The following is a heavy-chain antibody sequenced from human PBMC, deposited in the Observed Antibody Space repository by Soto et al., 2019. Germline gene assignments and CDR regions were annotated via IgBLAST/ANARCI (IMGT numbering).Heavy chain of an antibody. V-gene: IGHV3-30*12. CDR1: RFVFSDSA. Sequence: GGSLRLSCEGSRFVFSDSAMHWVRLPPGKGLEWVANIWSDGSKDFHADSVRGRFTISRDNSKNTLYLQMKSLRAEDTAVYYCARDPPATRHGMDVWGQGTTVTVSS. CDR3: ARDPPATRHGMDV. CDR2: IWSDGSKD. J-gene: IGHJ6*02.